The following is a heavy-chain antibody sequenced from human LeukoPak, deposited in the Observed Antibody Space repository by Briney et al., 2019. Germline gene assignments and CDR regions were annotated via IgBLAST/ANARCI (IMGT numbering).Heavy chain of an antibody. D-gene: IGHD2-2*01. CDR2: MNPNSGNT. CDR3: ARVVPAIDYYYYYYMDV. CDR1: GYTFTSYD. J-gene: IGHJ6*03. Sequence: ASVKVSCKASGYTFTSYDINWVRQATGQGLEWMGWMNPNSGNTGYAQKFQGRVTITRNTSISTAYMELSSLRSEDTAVYYCARVVPAIDYYYYYYMDVWGKGTTVTVSS. V-gene: IGHV1-8*01.